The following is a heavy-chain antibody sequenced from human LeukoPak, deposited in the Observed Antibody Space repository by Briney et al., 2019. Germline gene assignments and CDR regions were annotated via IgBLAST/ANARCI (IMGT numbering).Heavy chain of an antibody. CDR3: ARDLYCGGDCYSGGYYYYYMDV. D-gene: IGHD2-21*02. J-gene: IGHJ6*03. V-gene: IGHV3-11*01. Sequence: GGSLRLSCAASGFTFSDYYMSWIRQAPGKGLEWVSYISSSGSTIYYADSVKGRFTISRDNAKNSLYLQMNSLRAEDTAVYYCARDLYCGGDCYSGGYYYYYMDVWGKGTTVTVSS. CDR1: GFTFSDYY. CDR2: ISSSGSTI.